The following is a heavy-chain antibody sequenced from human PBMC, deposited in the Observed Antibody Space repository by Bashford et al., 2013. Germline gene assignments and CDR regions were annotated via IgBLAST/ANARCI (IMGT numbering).Heavy chain of an antibody. V-gene: IGHV4-38-2*02. Sequence: SSETLSLTCAVSGYSISSGYFWGWIRQPPGKGLEWIGSIYHSGTTYYNPSLKSRVTISLDTSKNQFSVKLSSVTAADTAVYYCARDRRAVAGPAFDYWGQGTLVTVSS. J-gene: IGHJ4*02. CDR3: ARDRRAVAGPAFDY. CDR1: GYSISSGYF. D-gene: IGHD6-19*01. CDR2: IYHSGTT.